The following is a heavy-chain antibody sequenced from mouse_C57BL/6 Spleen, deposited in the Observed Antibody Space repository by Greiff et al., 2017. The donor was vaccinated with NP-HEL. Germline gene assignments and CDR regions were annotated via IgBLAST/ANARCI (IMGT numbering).Heavy chain of an antibody. CDR1: GYTFTSYW. J-gene: IGHJ1*03. V-gene: IGHV1-72*01. CDR2: IDPNSGGT. CDR3: ALTVVATDWYFDV. Sequence: QVQLQQPGAELVKPGASVKLSCKASGYTFTSYWMHWVKQRPGRGLEWIGRIDPNSGGTKYNEKFKSKATLTVDKPSSTAYMQLSSLTSEDSAVYYCALTVVATDWYFDVWGTGTTVTVSS. D-gene: IGHD1-1*01.